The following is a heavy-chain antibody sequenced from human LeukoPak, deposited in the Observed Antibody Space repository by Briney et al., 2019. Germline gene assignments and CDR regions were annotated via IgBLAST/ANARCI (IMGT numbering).Heavy chain of an antibody. CDR3: ARVNDYDFYFDY. Sequence: SETLSLTCTVSGGSITNYYWSWIRQPPGKGLEWIGYIHYSGSTKYKSSLKSRVTISVDTSKNQFSLKLSSVTAADTAVYYCARVNDYDFYFDYWGQGTLVTVSS. CDR1: GGSITNYY. J-gene: IGHJ4*02. V-gene: IGHV4-59*12. CDR2: IHYSGST. D-gene: IGHD3-3*01.